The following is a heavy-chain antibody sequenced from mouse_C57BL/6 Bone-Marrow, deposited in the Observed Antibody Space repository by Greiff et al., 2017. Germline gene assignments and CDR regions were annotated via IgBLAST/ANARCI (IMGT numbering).Heavy chain of an antibody. D-gene: IGHD1-1*01. CDR2: IYPGDGDT. CDR1: GYAFSSSW. J-gene: IGHJ1*03. Sequence: QVQLQQSGPELVKPGASVKISCKASGYAFSSSWMNWVKQRPGKGLDWIGRIYPGDGDTNYNGKFKGKATLTADKSSSTAYMQLSSLTSEDSAVYFCAREEGITTVVDWYFDVWGTGTTVTVSS. CDR3: AREEGITTVVDWYFDV. V-gene: IGHV1-82*01.